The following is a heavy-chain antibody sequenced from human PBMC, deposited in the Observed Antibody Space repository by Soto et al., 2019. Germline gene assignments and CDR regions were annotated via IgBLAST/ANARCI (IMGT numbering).Heavy chain of an antibody. CDR1: GFTFGDYW. D-gene: IGHD2-8*01. CDR3: ARDLYEILGRVVRRLDS. V-gene: IGHV3-7*03. CDR2: LKRDGRDS. Sequence: GGSLRLSCAASGFTFGDYWMTWVRQAPRKGLEGVANLKRDGRDSYYVDSVKGRFSVSRDNAKNSLYLQMNNLRPEDTAVYYCARDLYEILGRVVRRLDSWGQGTLVTVSS. J-gene: IGHJ4*02.